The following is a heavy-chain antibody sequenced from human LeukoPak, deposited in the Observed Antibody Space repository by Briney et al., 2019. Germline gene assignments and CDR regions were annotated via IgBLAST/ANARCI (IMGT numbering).Heavy chain of an antibody. J-gene: IGHJ4*02. Sequence: SQTLSLTCTVSGGSFSSGSFYWSWIRQPAGKGLEWIGRIYTSASTNYNPSLKSRVAISIDTSKDQVSLKLNSVTAADTAVYYCAATPAVAGQTSFDYWGQGALVTASS. CDR1: GGSFSSGSFY. CDR2: IYTSAST. CDR3: AATPAVAGQTSFDY. V-gene: IGHV4-61*02. D-gene: IGHD6-19*01.